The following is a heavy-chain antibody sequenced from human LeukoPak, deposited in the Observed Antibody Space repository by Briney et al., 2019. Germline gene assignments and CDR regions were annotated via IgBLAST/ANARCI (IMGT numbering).Heavy chain of an antibody. CDR2: IYYSGST. V-gene: IGHV4-61*01. J-gene: IGHJ6*02. CDR1: GGSVSSGSYY. D-gene: IGHD3-22*01. Sequence: SETLSLTCTVSGGSVSSGSYYWSWIRQPPGKGLEWIGYIYYSGSTNYNPSLKSRVTISVDTSKNQFSLKLSSVTAADTAVYYCARGDSSGYSVFGYYYGMDVWGQGTTVTVSS. CDR3: ARGDSSGYSVFGYYYGMDV.